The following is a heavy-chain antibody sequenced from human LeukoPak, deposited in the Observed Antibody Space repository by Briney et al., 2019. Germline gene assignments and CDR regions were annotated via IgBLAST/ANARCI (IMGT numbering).Heavy chain of an antibody. J-gene: IGHJ4*02. Sequence: PGGSLRLSCAASGNYWMNWVRQVPGKGLVWVSHINSDGSWTSYADSVKGRFTISRDNSKNTLYLQMNSLRVEDTAVYYCAREDTALVIAYWGQGTLVTVSS. D-gene: IGHD5-18*01. CDR1: GNYW. CDR3: AREDTALVIAY. CDR2: INSDGSWT. V-gene: IGHV3-74*01.